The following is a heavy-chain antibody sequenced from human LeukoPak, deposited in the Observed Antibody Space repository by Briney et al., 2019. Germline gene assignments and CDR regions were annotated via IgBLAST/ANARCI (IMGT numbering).Heavy chain of an antibody. V-gene: IGHV4-34*01. J-gene: IGHJ6*02. CDR2: INHSGST. CDR1: GGSFSGYY. D-gene: IGHD4-11*01. Sequence: NPSETLSLTCAVYGGSFSGYYWSWIRQPPGKGLEWIGEINHSGSTNYNPSLKSRVTISVDTSKNQFSLKLSSVTAADTAVYYCARSYSNYDYYYGMDVWGQGTTVTVSS. CDR3: ARSYSNYDYYYGMDV.